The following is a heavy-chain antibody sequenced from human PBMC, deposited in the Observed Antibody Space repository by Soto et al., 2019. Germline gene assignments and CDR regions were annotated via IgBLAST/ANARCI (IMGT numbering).Heavy chain of an antibody. CDR1: GFTFSSYA. Sequence: GGSLRLSCAASGFTFSSYAMSWVRQAPGKGLEWVSAISGSGGSTYYADSVKGRFTISRDNSKNTRYLQMNSLRAEDTAVYYCAKEGRVHYYYYYMDVWGKGTTVTVSS. CDR2: ISGSGGST. V-gene: IGHV3-23*01. CDR3: AKEGRVHYYYYYMDV. J-gene: IGHJ6*03.